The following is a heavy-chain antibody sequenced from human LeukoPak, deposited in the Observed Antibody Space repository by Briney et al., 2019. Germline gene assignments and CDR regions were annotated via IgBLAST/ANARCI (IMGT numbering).Heavy chain of an antibody. V-gene: IGHV4-59*01. CDR3: ARDRVSSGYYYGYYGMDV. Sequence: PSETLSLTCTVSGGSISSYYWSWIRQPPGKGLEWIGYIYYSGSTNYNPSLKSRVTISVDTSKNQFSLKLSSVTAADTAVYYCARDRVSSGYYYGYYGMDVWGQGTTVTDSS. CDR2: IYYSGST. J-gene: IGHJ6*02. CDR1: GGSISSYY. D-gene: IGHD3-22*01.